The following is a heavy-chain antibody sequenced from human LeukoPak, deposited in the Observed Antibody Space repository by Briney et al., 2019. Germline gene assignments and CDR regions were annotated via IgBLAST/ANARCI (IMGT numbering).Heavy chain of an antibody. J-gene: IGHJ3*02. CDR2: ISWNSGSI. D-gene: IGHD1-26*01. Sequence: GGSLRLSCAASGFAFDDYAMHWVRQAPGKGLEWVSGISWNSGSIGYADSVKGRFTISRDNAKNSLYLQMNSLRDEDTAVYYCARDLEVGATAFDIWGQGTMVTVSS. V-gene: IGHV3-9*01. CDR1: GFAFDDYA. CDR3: ARDLEVGATAFDI.